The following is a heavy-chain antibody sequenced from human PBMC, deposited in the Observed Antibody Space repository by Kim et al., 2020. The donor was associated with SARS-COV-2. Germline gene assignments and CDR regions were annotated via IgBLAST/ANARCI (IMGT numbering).Heavy chain of an antibody. J-gene: IGHJ4*02. D-gene: IGHD3-3*01. CDR3: AKEYYDFWSGISVDANSGY. Sequence: GRFTISRDNSKNTLYLQMNSLRAEDTAVYYCAKEYYDFWSGISVDANSGYWGQGTLVTVSS. V-gene: IGHV3-23*01.